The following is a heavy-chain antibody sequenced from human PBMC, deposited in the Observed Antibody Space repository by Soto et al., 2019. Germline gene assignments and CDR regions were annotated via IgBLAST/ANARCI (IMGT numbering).Heavy chain of an antibody. J-gene: IGHJ6*02. D-gene: IGHD6-13*01. CDR2: ISYDGSNK. Sequence: QVQLVESGGGVVQPGRSLRLSCAASGFTFSNSVMHWVRQAPGKGLEGVATISYDGSNKYYGDSVKGRFTISRDNSKNTLYLQMNSLRAEDTAVYYCAKEGSSSWYRVGYYYGMDVWGQGTTVTVSS. CDR1: GFTFSNSV. V-gene: IGHV3-30*18. CDR3: AKEGSSSWYRVGYYYGMDV.